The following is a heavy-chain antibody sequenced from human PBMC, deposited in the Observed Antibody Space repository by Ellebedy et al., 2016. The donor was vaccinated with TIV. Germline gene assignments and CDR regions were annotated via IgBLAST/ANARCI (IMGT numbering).Heavy chain of an antibody. Sequence: GGSLRLXXKGSGYSFTSYWIGWVRQMPGKGLEWMGIIYPGDSDTRYSPSFQGQVTISADKSISTAYLQWSSLKASDTAMYYCARWLRFGELDYWGQGTLVTVSS. D-gene: IGHD3-10*01. J-gene: IGHJ4*02. V-gene: IGHV5-51*01. CDR3: ARWLRFGELDY. CDR2: IYPGDSDT. CDR1: GYSFTSYW.